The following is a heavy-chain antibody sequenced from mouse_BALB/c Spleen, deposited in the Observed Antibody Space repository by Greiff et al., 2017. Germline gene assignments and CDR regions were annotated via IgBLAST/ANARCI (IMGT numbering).Heavy chain of an antibody. D-gene: IGHD2-14*01. CDR1: GYTFTSYY. CDR3: TRAYYRYDGYYYAMDY. Sequence: QVQLQQPGAELVKPGASVTLSCKASGYTFTSYYMYWVKQRPGQGLEWIGGINPSNGGTNFNEKFKSKATLTVDKSSSTAYMQLSSLTSEDSAVYYCTRAYYRYDGYYYAMDYWGQGTSVTVSS. CDR2: INPSNGGT. V-gene: IGHV1S81*02. J-gene: IGHJ4*01.